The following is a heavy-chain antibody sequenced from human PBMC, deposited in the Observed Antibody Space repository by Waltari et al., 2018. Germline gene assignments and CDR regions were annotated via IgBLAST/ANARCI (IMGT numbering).Heavy chain of an antibody. CDR2: IYYSGST. Sequence: HYWSWIRQPPGEGLEWIGDIYYSGSTNYNPSLRSRVPISVDTSENQFFLKLSSVTAADAAVYYCARAGGGEMATISDLPLDYWGQGTLVTVSS. V-gene: IGHV4-59*11. CDR3: ARAGGGEMATISDLPLDY. J-gene: IGHJ4*02. CDR1: HY. D-gene: IGHD3-16*01.